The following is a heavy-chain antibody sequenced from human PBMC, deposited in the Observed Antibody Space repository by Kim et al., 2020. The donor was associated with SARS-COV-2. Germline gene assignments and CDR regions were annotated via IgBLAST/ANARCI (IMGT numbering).Heavy chain of an antibody. V-gene: IGHV3-49*04. D-gene: IGHD2-15*01. J-gene: IGHJ3*01. Sequence: GGSLRLSCTASGFTFGDYAMSWVRQAPGKGLEWVGVIRSKAHGGTTEYSASVKGRCTISRDNSKSIANLNMNSLKTEDTAVYYCTREPFDIVVVVAATDAIDVWGQGTMVTVSS. CDR3: TREPFDIVVVVAATDAIDV. CDR2: IRSKAHGGTT. CDR1: GFTFGDYA.